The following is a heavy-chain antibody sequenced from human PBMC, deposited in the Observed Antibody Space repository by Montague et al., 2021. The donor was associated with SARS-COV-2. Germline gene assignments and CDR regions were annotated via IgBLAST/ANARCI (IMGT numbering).Heavy chain of an antibody. V-gene: IGHV4-59*01. CDR3: ARDVRPWDYGMDV. CDR2: ISHSGTT. CDR1: GGSISNYF. Sequence: SETLSLTCTVSGGSISNYFWNWVRQAPGKGLEWIAYISHSGTTNYNPSLRRRVTISIDGSNNQFSLELNSVTAADTAVYYCARDVRPWDYGMDVWGQGTKVTVSS. J-gene: IGHJ6*02. D-gene: IGHD2/OR15-2a*01.